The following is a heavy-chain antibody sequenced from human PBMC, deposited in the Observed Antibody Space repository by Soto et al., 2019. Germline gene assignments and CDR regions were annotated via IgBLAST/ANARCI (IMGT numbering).Heavy chain of an antibody. CDR3: ARGDGYIVDY. D-gene: IGHD5-12*01. J-gene: IGHJ4*01. CDR1: GYTFISYD. CDR2: MNPNTGDT. Sequence: QVQLVQSGAEVKKPGASVKVSCKASGYTFISYDINWVRQATGQGLEWMGWMNPNTGDTGYAQKFQGRVTMTRNTSINTANLELSSLRSDDTAVYFCARGDGYIVDYWGHGTLVTVSS. V-gene: IGHV1-8*01.